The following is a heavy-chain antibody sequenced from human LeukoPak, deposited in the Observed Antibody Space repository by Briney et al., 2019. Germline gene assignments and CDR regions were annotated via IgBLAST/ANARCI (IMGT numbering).Heavy chain of an antibody. D-gene: IGHD3-9*01. CDR3: ARVLRYTVDY. V-gene: IGHV3-66*01. J-gene: IGHJ4*02. Sequence: GGSLRLSCAASGFTFSSYSMSWVRQAPGKGLEWVSVIYSGGSTYYADSVKGRFTISRDNSKNTLYLQMNSLRAEDTAVYYCARVLRYTVDYWGQGTLVTVSS. CDR2: IYSGGST. CDR1: GFTFSSYS.